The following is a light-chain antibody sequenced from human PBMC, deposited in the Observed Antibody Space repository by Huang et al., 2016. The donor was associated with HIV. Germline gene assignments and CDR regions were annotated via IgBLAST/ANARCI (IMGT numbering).Light chain of an antibody. CDR3: HQYNNWRLS. Sequence: EIVMTQSPATLSVSPGERVTLSCRATRRVSTNLAWYQQRPGQAPRLLIYGSSTRAPGIPARFSGSVSGTDVSLTISSLQSEDFALYYCHQYNNWRLSFGGGTRVDI. V-gene: IGKV3-15*01. CDR1: RRVSTN. CDR2: GSS. J-gene: IGKJ4*01.